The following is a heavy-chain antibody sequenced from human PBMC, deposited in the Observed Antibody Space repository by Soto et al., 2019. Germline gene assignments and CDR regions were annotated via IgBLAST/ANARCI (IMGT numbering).Heavy chain of an antibody. CDR3: ARGQGVHTWHDAFDI. J-gene: IGHJ3*02. CDR2: INPSDGSA. CDR1: GYTFTSYY. V-gene: IGHV1-46*01. Sequence: ASVKVSCKASGYTFTSYYMHWVRQAPGLGLEWLAIINPSDGSASYAQKFQGRVSVTRDTSTRTVYMDMTTLRSDDTAVYYCARGQGVHTWHDAFDIWGQGTMVNVSS.